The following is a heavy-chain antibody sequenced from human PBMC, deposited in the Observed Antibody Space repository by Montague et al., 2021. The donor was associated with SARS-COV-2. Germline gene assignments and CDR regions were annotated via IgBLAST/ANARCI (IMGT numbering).Heavy chain of an antibody. CDR3: ARGRITIFGVEDYYYGMDV. D-gene: IGHD3-3*01. J-gene: IGHJ6*02. CDR1: GFTFSSYW. CDR2: IKQDGSEK. Sequence: SLRLSCAASGFTFSSYWMSWVRQAPGKGLEWVANIKQDGSEKYYVDSVKGRFTISRDNAKNSLYLQMNSLRAEDTAVYYCARGRITIFGVEDYYYGMDVWGQGTTVIVSS. V-gene: IGHV3-7*03.